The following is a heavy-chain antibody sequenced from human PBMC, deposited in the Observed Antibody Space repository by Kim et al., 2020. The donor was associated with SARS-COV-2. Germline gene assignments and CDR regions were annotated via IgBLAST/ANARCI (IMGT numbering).Heavy chain of an antibody. V-gene: IGHV3-15*01. CDR2: IKSNTDGGTT. Sequence: GGSLRLSCAASGFTFSNAWMSWVRQAPGKGLEWVGRIKSNTDGGTTDYAAPVKGRFSIARDDSKNTLYLQMNSLKTEDTAVYYCTTTTRITMIVNALDFWGQGTMVTVSS. J-gene: IGHJ3*01. CDR3: TTTTRITMIVNALDF. CDR1: GFTFSNAW. D-gene: IGHD3-22*01.